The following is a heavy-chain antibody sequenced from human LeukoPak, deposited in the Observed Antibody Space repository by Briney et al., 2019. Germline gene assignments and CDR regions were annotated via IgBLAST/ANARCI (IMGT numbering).Heavy chain of an antibody. CDR3: ARRPRVPAAILNWFDP. D-gene: IGHD2-2*01. CDR1: GGSFSGYY. J-gene: IGHJ5*02. V-gene: IGHV4-34*01. CDR2: INHSGST. Sequence: SETLSLTCAVYGGSFSGYYWSWIRQPPGKGLEWIGEINHSGSTNYNPSLKSRVTISVDTSNNQYSLKLSSVTAADTAVYYGARRPRVPAAILNWFDPWGQGTLVTVSS.